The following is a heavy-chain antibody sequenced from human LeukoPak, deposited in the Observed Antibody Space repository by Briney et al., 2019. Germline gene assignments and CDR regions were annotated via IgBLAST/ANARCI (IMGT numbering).Heavy chain of an antibody. V-gene: IGHV3-7*04. D-gene: IGHD1-1*01. Sequence: HPGGSLRLSCAASGFTFSSYWMSWVRQAPGKGLEWVANIKQDGIEKYYVDSVKGRFTISRDNAKKSLYLQMNSLRAEDTAVYYCARESGAVGRPVDSWGQGTLVTVSS. CDR3: ARESGAVGRPVDS. J-gene: IGHJ4*02. CDR2: IKQDGIEK. CDR1: GFTFSSYW.